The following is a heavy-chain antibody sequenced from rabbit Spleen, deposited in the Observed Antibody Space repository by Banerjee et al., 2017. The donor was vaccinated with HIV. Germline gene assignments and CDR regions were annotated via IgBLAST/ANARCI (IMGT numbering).Heavy chain of an antibody. D-gene: IGHD7-1*01. J-gene: IGHJ3*01. CDR2: IYIGSGGTT. CDR1: GFSFSSGYD. CDR3: ARGDPGTDDGVTRLNL. V-gene: IGHV1S45*01. Sequence: QEQLEESGGGLVKPEGSLTLTCKASGFSFSSGYDMCWVRQAPGKGLEWIGCIYIGSGGTTYYANWAKGRFTISKTSSTTVTLQMTSLTVADTATYFCARGDPGTDDGVTRLNLWGPGTLVTVS.